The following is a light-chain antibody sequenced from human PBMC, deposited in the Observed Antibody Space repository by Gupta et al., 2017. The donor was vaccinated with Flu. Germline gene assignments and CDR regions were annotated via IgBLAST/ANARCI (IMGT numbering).Light chain of an antibody. V-gene: IGKV1-17*01. CDR2: TAS. J-gene: IGKJ1*01. Sequence: DIQLTPSPSSLSASVGDRVTITWRASQGIRNGLGWYQQKPGKVPNRLIYTASTLQSGVPSRFSGSGSGTEFTLTISSLQPDDFATYYCRQESSYSWTFGQGTKVEIK. CDR1: QGIRNG. CDR3: RQESSYSWT.